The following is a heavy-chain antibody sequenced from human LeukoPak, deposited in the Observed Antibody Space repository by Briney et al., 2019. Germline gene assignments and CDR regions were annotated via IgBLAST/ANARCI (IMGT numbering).Heavy chain of an antibody. CDR1: GGSFSGYY. CDR3: ARVDTQGVPSP. D-gene: IGHD3-16*01. J-gene: IGHJ5*02. CDR2: INHSGST. Sequence: PSETLSLTCAVYGGSFSGYYWSWIRQPPGKGLEWIGEINHSGSTNYNPSLKSRVTISVDTSKNQFSLKLSSMTAADSAVYYCARVDTQGVPSPWGQGILVTVSS. V-gene: IGHV4-34*01.